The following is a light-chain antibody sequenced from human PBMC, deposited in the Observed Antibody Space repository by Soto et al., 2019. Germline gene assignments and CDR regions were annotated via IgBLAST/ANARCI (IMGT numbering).Light chain of an antibody. CDR2: DAS. CDR3: QQRSDWPIT. J-gene: IGKJ5*01. CDR1: QSVGSY. V-gene: IGKV3-11*01. Sequence: EIVLTQSPATLSLSPGERATLSCRASQSVGSYLAWYQQKPGQAPSLLIYDASNRATGIPARFSGSGSGTDFTLTISSLEPEDFAAYYCQQRSDWPITFGQGTRLEIK.